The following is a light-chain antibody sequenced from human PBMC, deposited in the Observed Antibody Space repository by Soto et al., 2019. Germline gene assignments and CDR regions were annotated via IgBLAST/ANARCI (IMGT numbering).Light chain of an antibody. CDR1: QSVGGN. V-gene: IGKV3-20*01. CDR2: GAS. CDR3: QHYGAAPIT. J-gene: IGKJ5*01. Sequence: EIVLTQSPGSLSLSPGDRATLSCRASQSVGGNVAWYQQIPGQPPKLLIFGASSRATGIADKFSGSGSGTDFTLTISSLEPAEFALYYCQHYGAAPITFGQGTRLEIK.